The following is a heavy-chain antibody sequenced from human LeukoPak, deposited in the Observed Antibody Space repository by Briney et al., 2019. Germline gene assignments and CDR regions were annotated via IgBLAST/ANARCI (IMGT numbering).Heavy chain of an antibody. CDR1: GYTFTSYA. D-gene: IGHD3-3*01. CDR3: ARPGQFGGRSYYMDV. V-gene: IGHV7-4-1*02. Sequence: GASVKVSCKASGYTFTSYAMNWVRQAPGQGLEWMGWINTNTGNPTYAQGFTGRFVFSLDTSVSTAYLQISSLKAEDTAVYYCARPGQFGGRSYYMDVWGKGTTVTVSS. J-gene: IGHJ6*03. CDR2: INTNTGNP.